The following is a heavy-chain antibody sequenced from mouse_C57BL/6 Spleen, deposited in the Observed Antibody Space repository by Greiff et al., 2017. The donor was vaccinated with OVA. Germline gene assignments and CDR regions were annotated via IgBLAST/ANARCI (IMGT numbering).Heavy chain of an antibody. CDR2: INSDGGST. J-gene: IGHJ1*03. Sequence: EVKVVESGGGLVQPGESLKLSCESNAYEFPSHDMSWVRKTPEKRLELVAAINSDGGSTYYPDTMERRFIISRDNTKKTLYLQMSSLRSEDTALYYCARAPLHGSSYYWYFDVWGTGTTVTVSS. D-gene: IGHD1-1*01. CDR1: AYEFPSHD. CDR3: ARAPLHGSSYYWYFDV. V-gene: IGHV5-2*01.